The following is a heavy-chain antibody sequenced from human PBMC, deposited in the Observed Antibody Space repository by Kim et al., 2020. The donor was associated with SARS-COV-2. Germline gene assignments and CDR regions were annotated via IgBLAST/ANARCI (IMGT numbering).Heavy chain of an antibody. D-gene: IGHD2-15*01. J-gene: IGHJ6*02. CDR3: VRVGRSSYSMDV. CDR2: ISSSSSTI. Sequence: GGSLRLSCAASGFIFSSYSMDWVRQAPGKGLQWVSYISSSSSTIYYADSLKGRFTISRDNAENSLYLQMNSLRDEDTAVYYCVRVGRSSYSMDVWGQGTTVTVSS. V-gene: IGHV3-48*02. CDR1: GFIFSSYS.